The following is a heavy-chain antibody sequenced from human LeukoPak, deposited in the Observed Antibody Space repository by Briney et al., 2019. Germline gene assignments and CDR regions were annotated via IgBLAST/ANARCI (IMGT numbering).Heavy chain of an antibody. CDR1: GFTFSNFA. CDR3: ARIGAGSSRDY. CDR2: IVGSSST. J-gene: IGHJ4*02. Sequence: GGSLRLSCAASGFTFSNFAMTRVRQAPGKGLEWVSSIVGSSSTYYADSLKGRLTISRDNAKNSLYLQMNSLRAEDTAVYYCARIGAGSSRDYWGQGTLVTVSS. V-gene: IGHV3-21*01. D-gene: IGHD6-13*01.